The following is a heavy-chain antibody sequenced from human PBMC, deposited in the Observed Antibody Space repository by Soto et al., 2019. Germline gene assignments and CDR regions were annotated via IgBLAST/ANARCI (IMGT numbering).Heavy chain of an antibody. CDR1: GGSISSSSYY. Sequence: SETLSLTCTVSGGSISSSSYYWGWIRQPPGKGLEWIGSIYYSGSTYYNPSLKSRVTISVDTSKNQFSLKLSSVTAADTAVYYCARYHVEMVTKEDAFDIWGQGTMVTVSS. J-gene: IGHJ3*02. V-gene: IGHV4-39*01. CDR3: ARYHVEMVTKEDAFDI. D-gene: IGHD5-18*01. CDR2: IYYSGST.